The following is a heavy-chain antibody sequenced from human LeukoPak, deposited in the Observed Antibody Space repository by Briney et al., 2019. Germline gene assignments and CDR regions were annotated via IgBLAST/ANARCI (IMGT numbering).Heavy chain of an antibody. CDR2: IKQDGSEK. V-gene: IGHV3-7*03. CDR1: GFTFSRYW. CDR3: ARGQTTVTN. J-gene: IGHJ4*02. D-gene: IGHD4-17*01. Sequence: GGSLRLSCAASGFTFSRYWMSWVRQAPGKGLEWVANIKQDGSEKYYLDSVKGRFTISRDNAKNSLYPQMNSLRAGDTAVYYCARGQTTVTNWGQGTLVTVSS.